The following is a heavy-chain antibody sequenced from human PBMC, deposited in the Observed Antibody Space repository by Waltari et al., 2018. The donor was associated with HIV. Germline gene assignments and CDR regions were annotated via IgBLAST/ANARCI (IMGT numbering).Heavy chain of an antibody. V-gene: IGHV3-43*01. J-gene: IGHJ4*02. CDR1: GFTFVVYA. CDR3: AKGTVGATPYFDY. CDR2: ISWDGGST. Sequence: EVQLVESGGVVVQHGGSLRLSCAGSGFTFVVYALTCVGQAPGKGLEWVSLISWDGGSTYYADSVKGRFTISRDNSKNSLYLQMNSLRTEDTALYYCAKGTVGATPYFDYWGQGTLVTVSS. D-gene: IGHD1-26*01.